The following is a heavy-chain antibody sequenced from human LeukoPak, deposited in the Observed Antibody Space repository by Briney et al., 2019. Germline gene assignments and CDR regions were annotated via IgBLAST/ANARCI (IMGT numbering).Heavy chain of an antibody. CDR2: IYYSGST. CDR3: ARLGTRQLLCCGGDCYPN. CDR1: GGSISSSSYY. D-gene: IGHD2-21*02. J-gene: IGHJ4*02. Sequence: SETLSLTCTVSGGSISSSSYYWGWIRQPPGKGLEWIGSIYYSGSTYYNPSLKSRVTISVDTSKNQFSLKLSSVTAADTAVYYCARLGTRQLLCCGGDCYPNWGQGTLVTVSS. V-gene: IGHV4-39*01.